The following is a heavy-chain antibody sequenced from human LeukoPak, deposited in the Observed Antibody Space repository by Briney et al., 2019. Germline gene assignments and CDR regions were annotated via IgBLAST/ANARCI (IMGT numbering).Heavy chain of an antibody. D-gene: IGHD5-18*01. Sequence: HLGGSLRLSCAASGFTFSSYAMSWVRQAPGKGLEWVSAISGSGGSTYYADSVKGRFTISRDNSKNTLYLQMNSLRAEDTAVYYCARHPRRVTSGYYYYMDVWGKGTTVTVSS. J-gene: IGHJ6*03. CDR2: ISGSGGST. V-gene: IGHV3-23*01. CDR1: GFTFSSYA. CDR3: ARHPRRVTSGYYYYMDV.